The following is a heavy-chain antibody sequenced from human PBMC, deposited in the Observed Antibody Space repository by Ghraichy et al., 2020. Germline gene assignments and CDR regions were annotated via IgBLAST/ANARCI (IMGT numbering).Heavy chain of an antibody. D-gene: IGHD2-2*01. CDR1: GFSFSTSD. CDR2: VTPNGRKS. J-gene: IGHJ3*02. V-gene: IGHV3-30*18. CDR3: TNGPTSSAFDI. Sequence: GGSLRLSCAASGFSFSTSDIHWVRQAPGKGPEWVAHVTPNGRKSYYSDSVKGRFTISRDNSRNTVYLQMNSLRADDTAVYYCTNGPTSSAFDIWGQGTMVAVSS.